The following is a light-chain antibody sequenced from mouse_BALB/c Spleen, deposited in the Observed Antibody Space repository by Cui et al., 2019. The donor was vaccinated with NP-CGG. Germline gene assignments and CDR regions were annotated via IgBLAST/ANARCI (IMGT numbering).Light chain of an antibody. Sequence: QAVVPHASALTTSPGETVTLTCRSSTRAVTTSNYANWVQEKPDHLFTGLIGGTNNRVPGVPARFSGSLIGDKAALTITGAQTEDEAIYFCALWYSNHWVFGGGTKLTVL. J-gene: IGLJ1*01. V-gene: IGLV1*01. CDR1: TRAVTTSNY. CDR2: GTN. CDR3: ALWYSNHWV.